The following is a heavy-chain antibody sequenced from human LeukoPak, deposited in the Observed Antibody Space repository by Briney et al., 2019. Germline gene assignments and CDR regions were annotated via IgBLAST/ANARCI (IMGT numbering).Heavy chain of an antibody. CDR1: GFTFSSYW. V-gene: IGHV3-7*04. Sequence: GGSLLLSCASSGFTFSSYWMSWVRRAPGKGLEWVANIKKDGSEKYYVDSVKGRFTISRDNAKKSLYLQMISLRAEDTAVYYCARNRDSNWGQGTLVTVSS. J-gene: IGHJ4*02. D-gene: IGHD2-21*02. CDR2: IKKDGSEK. CDR3: ARNRDSN.